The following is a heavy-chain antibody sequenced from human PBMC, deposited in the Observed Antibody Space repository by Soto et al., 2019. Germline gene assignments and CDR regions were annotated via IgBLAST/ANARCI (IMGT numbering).Heavy chain of an antibody. CDR1: GFTFSSYG. D-gene: IGHD4-4*01. CDR3: AKDIRKGERYSKARIDYYGMDV. CDR2: ISYDGSNK. J-gene: IGHJ6*02. V-gene: IGHV3-30*18. Sequence: QVQLVESGGGVVQPGRSLRLSCAASGFTFSSYGMHWVRQAPGKGLEWVAVISYDGSNKYYADSVKGRFTISRDNSKNTLYLQMNSLRAVDTAVYYCAKDIRKGERYSKARIDYYGMDVWGQGTTVTVSS.